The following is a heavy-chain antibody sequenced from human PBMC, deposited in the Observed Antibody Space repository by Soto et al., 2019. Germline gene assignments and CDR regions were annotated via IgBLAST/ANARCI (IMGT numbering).Heavy chain of an antibody. CDR2: INPNGGST. V-gene: IGHV1-46*03. D-gene: IGHD5-18*01. CDR1: ADTITSYY. CDR3: ALLRIQFWFDVFSI. J-gene: IGHJ3*02. Sequence: GAAVKPSCKAPADTITSYYIHWVRQAPGHGLEWMGIINPNGGSTRFAQTFQGRITMTRDTSTSTVYMELRSLRSDDTAMYFCALLRIQFWFDVFSISGQGTTVTGS.